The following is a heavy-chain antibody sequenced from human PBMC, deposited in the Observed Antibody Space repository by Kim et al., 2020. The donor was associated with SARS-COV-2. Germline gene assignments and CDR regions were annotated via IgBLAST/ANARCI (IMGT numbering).Heavy chain of an antibody. J-gene: IGHJ4*02. CDR2: ISYDGSNK. Sequence: GGSLRLSCAASGFTFSSYAMHWVRQAPGKGLEWVAVISYDGSNKYYADSVKGRFTISRDNSKNTLYLQMNSLRAEDTAVYYCAREEGTRYSYGRNRREYDYWGQGTLVTVSS. CDR1: GFTFSSYA. CDR3: AREEGTRYSYGRNRREYDY. V-gene: IGHV3-30*04. D-gene: IGHD5-18*01.